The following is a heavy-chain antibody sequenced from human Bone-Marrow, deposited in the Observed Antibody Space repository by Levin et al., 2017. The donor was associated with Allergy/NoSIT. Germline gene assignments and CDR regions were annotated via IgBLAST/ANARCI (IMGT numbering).Heavy chain of an antibody. CDR3: ARDHITIFSLYFDY. Sequence: LSLTCAASGFTFSSHSMNWVRQAPGKGLEWVSYISTTSSTIYYADSVKGRFTISRDNAKNSLHLQMNSLRDEDTAVYYCARDHITIFSLYFDYWGPGTLVTVSS. CDR1: GFTFSSHS. D-gene: IGHD3-9*01. CDR2: ISTTSSTI. J-gene: IGHJ4*02. V-gene: IGHV3-48*02.